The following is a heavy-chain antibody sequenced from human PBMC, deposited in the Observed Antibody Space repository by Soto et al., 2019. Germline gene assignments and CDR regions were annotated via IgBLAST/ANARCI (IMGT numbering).Heavy chain of an antibody. CDR3: TREGF. CDR1: GFTFSSYT. V-gene: IGHV3-48*02. J-gene: IGHJ4*02. Sequence: EVQLVESGGGLVQPGGSLRLSCAGSGFTFSSYTMNWVRQAPGKGLEWISYISTSGTTMHYADSVRGRFTISRDNARNSVYLQMNSLRDEDTAIYYCTREGFWGQGIQVTVSS. CDR2: ISTSGTTM.